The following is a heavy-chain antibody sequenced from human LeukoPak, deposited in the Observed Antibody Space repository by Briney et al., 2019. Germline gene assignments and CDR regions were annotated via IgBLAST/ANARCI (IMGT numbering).Heavy chain of an antibody. CDR3: ARALEWELYAFDI. D-gene: IGHD1-26*01. CDR2: IIPIFGTA. CDR1: GGTFSSYA. J-gene: IGHJ3*02. V-gene: IGHV1-69*13. Sequence: ASVKVSCKASGGTFSSYAISWVRQAPGQGLEWMGGIIPIFGTANYAQKFQGRVTITADESTSTAYMELSSLRSEDTAVYYCARALEWELYAFDIWGQGTMVTVSS.